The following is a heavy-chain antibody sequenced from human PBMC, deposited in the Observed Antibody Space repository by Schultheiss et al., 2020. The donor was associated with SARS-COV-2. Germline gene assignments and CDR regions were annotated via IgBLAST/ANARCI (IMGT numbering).Heavy chain of an antibody. CDR3: ARAQVARGWLQLGPSDY. CDR1: GFTFSSYS. D-gene: IGHD5-24*01. CDR2: ISSSSIYI. Sequence: GGSLRLSCAASGFTFSSYSMNWVRQAPGKGLEWVSSISSSSIYIYYADSVKGRFTISRDNAKNTLYLQMDSLRAEDTAVYYCARAQVARGWLQLGPSDYWGQGTLVTVSS. J-gene: IGHJ4*02. V-gene: IGHV3-21*01.